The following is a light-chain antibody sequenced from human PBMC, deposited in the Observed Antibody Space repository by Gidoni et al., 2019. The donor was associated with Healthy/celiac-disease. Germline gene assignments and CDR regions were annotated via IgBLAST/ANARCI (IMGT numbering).Light chain of an antibody. J-gene: IGLJ2*01. CDR1: SSDVGGYNY. V-gene: IGLV2-14*01. CDR2: EVS. Sequence: QSALTQPVSVSGSPGQSITISCTGTSSDVGGYNYVSWYQQHPGKAPKLMIYEVSNRPSGVSNRFSGSKSGNTASLTISGLLAEDEADYYCSSYTSSSHVVFGGGTKLTVL. CDR3: SSYTSSSHVV.